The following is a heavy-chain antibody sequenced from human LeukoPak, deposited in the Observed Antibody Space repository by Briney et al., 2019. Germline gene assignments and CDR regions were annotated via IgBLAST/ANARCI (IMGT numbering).Heavy chain of an antibody. J-gene: IGHJ4*02. Sequence: GGSLRLSCEASGFTFSNHDMHWVRQATGEGLDWVSGIGTEADTFYADSVKGRFTISRENGKSSTFLPMNSLTAGDTALYYCARGRLATRFGGGGIDYWGQGILVTVSS. V-gene: IGHV3-13*01. CDR3: ARGRLATRFGGGGIDY. CDR2: IGTEADT. CDR1: GFTFSNHD. D-gene: IGHD3-10*01.